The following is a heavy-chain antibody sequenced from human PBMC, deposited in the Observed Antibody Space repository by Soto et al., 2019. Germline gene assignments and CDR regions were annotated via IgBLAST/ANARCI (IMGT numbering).Heavy chain of an antibody. D-gene: IGHD3-3*01. J-gene: IGHJ6*02. CDR2: IIPIFGTA. CDR3: ARVVIFGVDYYYYGMDV. Sequence: QVQLVQSGAEVKKPGSSVKVSCKASGGTFSSYAISWVRQAPGQGLEWMGGIIPIFGTANYAQKFQGRVTITEDESTSPAYMGLSSLRSADTAVYHCARVVIFGVDYYYYGMDVWGQGTTVTVSS. CDR1: GGTFSSYA. V-gene: IGHV1-69*12.